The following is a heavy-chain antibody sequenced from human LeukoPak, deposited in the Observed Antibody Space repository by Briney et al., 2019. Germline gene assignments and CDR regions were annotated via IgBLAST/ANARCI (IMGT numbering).Heavy chain of an antibody. CDR3: ARDRSDRRRTPNIDY. D-gene: IGHD4/OR15-4a*01. Sequence: GGSLRLSCAASGFTFSSYWMHWVRQAPGKGLAWVSRINSDGSSTSYADSVKGRFTISRDNAKNTLYLQMNSLRAEDTAVYYCARDRSDRRRTPNIDYWGQGTLVTVSS. V-gene: IGHV3-74*01. J-gene: IGHJ4*02. CDR1: GFTFSSYW. CDR2: INSDGSST.